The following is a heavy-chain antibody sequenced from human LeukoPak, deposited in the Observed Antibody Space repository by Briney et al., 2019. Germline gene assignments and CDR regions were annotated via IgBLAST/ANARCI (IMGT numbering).Heavy chain of an antibody. V-gene: IGHV4-39*07. CDR2: IYYSRST. Sequence: SETLTLTCTVSGGSISSSSYYWGWIRQPPGKGLEWIGSIYYSRSTYYNPSLKSRVTISVDTSKNQFSLKLSSVTAADTAVYYCARVPYYDSPWFDPWGQGTLVTVSS. CDR1: GGSISSSSYY. D-gene: IGHD3-3*01. J-gene: IGHJ5*02. CDR3: ARVPYYDSPWFDP.